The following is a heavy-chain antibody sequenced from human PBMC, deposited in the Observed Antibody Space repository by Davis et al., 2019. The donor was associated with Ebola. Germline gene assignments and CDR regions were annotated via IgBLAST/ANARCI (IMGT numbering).Heavy chain of an antibody. CDR3: ARGRYFDWLSTPDY. CDR2: ISYDGNNR. D-gene: IGHD3-9*01. Sequence: GGSLRLSCAASGFTFSNYAIHWVRQGPGKGLEWVAVISYDGNNRYFADSIKGRFTISRDNSKNTLYLQMNSLRAEDTAVYFCARGRYFDWLSTPDYWGQGTLVTVSS. J-gene: IGHJ4*02. V-gene: IGHV3-30*04. CDR1: GFTFSNYA.